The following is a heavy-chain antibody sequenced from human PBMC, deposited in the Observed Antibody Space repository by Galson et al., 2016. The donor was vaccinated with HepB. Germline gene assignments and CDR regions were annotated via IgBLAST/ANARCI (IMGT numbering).Heavy chain of an antibody. V-gene: IGHV3-11*01. CDR2: ISTSGSVI. J-gene: IGHJ4*02. Sequence: SLRLSCAASGFTFSDYYMSWIRQAPGKGLEWVSYISTSGSVIYYPDSVKGRFTISRDNAKNSLFLQVNSLRADDTAVYYCARVVAAGHAFDYWGQGTLVTVSS. D-gene: IGHD6-25*01. CDR3: ARVVAAGHAFDY. CDR1: GFTFSDYY.